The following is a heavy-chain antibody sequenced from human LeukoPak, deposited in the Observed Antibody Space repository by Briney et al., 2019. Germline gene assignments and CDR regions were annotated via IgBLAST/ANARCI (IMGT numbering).Heavy chain of an antibody. D-gene: IGHD1-26*01. Sequence: ASVKVSCKASGYTFTSYYMHWVRQAPGQGLEWMGIINPSGGSTSYAQKFQGRVTMTRDMSTSTVYMELSSLRSEDTAVYYCARVAPGELLFDYWGQGTLVTVSS. CDR2: INPSGGST. V-gene: IGHV1-46*01. CDR3: ARVAPGELLFDY. CDR1: GYTFTSYY. J-gene: IGHJ4*02.